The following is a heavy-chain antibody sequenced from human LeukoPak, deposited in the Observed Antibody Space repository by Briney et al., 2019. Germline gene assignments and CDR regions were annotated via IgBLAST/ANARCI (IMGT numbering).Heavy chain of an antibody. Sequence: PSETLSLTCTVSGGSISSYYWSWIRQPPGKGLEWIGYIYYSGSTNYNPSLKSRVTISVDTSKNQFSLKLSSVTAADTAVYYCAGCLRGSYCSSTSCYPNYYYMDVWGKGTTVTVSS. V-gene: IGHV4-59*01. D-gene: IGHD2-2*01. CDR3: AGCLRGSYCSSTSCYPNYYYMDV. CDR1: GGSISSYY. J-gene: IGHJ6*03. CDR2: IYYSGST.